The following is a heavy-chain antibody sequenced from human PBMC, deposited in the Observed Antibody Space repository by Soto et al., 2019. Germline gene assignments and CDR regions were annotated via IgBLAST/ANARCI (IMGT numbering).Heavy chain of an antibody. CDR1: GGSVSGYH. Sequence: PSETLSLTCNVSGGSVSGYHWSWIRQPPGKGLEWIGYINNNGNTYYNPSLNSRVTISVDTSKNQFSLKVTSVTAADTAVYYCARLHGYCISSSCHGHYAMDVWGQGTTVTVS. D-gene: IGHD2-2*01. CDR2: INNNGNT. CDR3: ARLHGYCISSSCHGHYAMDV. J-gene: IGHJ6*02. V-gene: IGHV4-59*08.